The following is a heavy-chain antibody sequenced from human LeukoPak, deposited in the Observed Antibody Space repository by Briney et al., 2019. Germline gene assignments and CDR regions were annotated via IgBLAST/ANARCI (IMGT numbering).Heavy chain of an antibody. V-gene: IGHV3-30*03. Sequence: GGSLRLSCAASGFTFSSYSMNWVRQAPGKGLEWMAVISYDGSNKYYADSVKGRFTISRDNSKNTLYLQMNSLRAEDTAVYYCARDVVGSSNNGMDVWGQGTTVTVSS. CDR1: GFTFSSYS. D-gene: IGHD6-13*01. CDR2: ISYDGSNK. J-gene: IGHJ6*02. CDR3: ARDVVGSSNNGMDV.